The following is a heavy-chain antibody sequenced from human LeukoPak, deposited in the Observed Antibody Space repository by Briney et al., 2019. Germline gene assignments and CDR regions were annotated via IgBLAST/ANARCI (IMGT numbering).Heavy chain of an antibody. CDR3: ARDPGDTAMGNYYYYYMDV. Sequence: SETLSLTCTVSGYSISSGYYWGWIRQPPGKGLEWIGSIYHSGRTFYNPSLKSRVTISVDTSKNQFSLKLSSVTAADTAVYYCARDPGDTAMGNYYYYYMDVWGKGTTVTISS. CDR2: IYHSGRT. CDR1: GYSISSGYY. V-gene: IGHV4-38-2*02. D-gene: IGHD5-18*01. J-gene: IGHJ6*03.